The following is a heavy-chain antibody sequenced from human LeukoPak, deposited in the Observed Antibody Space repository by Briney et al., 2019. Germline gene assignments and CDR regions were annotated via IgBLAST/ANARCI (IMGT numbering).Heavy chain of an antibody. CDR3: ARPERITMTVVGRPAAFDI. J-gene: IGHJ3*02. V-gene: IGHV1-2*02. CDR1: GYTFTGYY. Sequence: ASVKVSCKASGYTFTGYYMHWVRQAPGQGLEWMGWINPNSGGTNYAQKFQGRVTMTRDTSISTAYMELSRLRSDDTAVYYCARPERITMTVVGRPAAFDIWGQGTMVTVSS. D-gene: IGHD3-22*01. CDR2: INPNSGGT.